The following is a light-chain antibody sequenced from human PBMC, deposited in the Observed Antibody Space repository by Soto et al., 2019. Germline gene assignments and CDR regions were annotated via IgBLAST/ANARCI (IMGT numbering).Light chain of an antibody. Sequence: QSALTQPASVSGSPGQSITISCTGTSSDIGHYDCVSWYQQHPGKAPKLMIYHVTYRPSGVSNRYSGSKSGNSASLTISGLQADDEADYYCCSLTTSHTYVFGSGTQLTVL. CDR3: CSLTTSHTYV. V-gene: IGLV2-14*03. CDR2: HVT. J-gene: IGLJ1*01. CDR1: SSDIGHYDC.